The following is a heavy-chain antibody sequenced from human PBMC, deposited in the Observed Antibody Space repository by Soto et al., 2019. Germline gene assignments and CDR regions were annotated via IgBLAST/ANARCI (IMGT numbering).Heavy chain of an antibody. CDR2: IYYSGST. J-gene: IGHJ3*02. CDR1: GVSISSRDYF. V-gene: IGHV4-30-4*01. Sequence: QVQLQESAPGLVKPSQTLSLTCTVSGVSISSRDYFWSWIRQPPGQGLEWIGYIYYSGSTYYNPSLKSRVTISVDTSKNQFSLKLRSVTAAHTAVYYCARASITSDSSDAFDIWGQGTMVSVSS. CDR3: ARASITSDSSDAFDI. D-gene: IGHD1-20*01.